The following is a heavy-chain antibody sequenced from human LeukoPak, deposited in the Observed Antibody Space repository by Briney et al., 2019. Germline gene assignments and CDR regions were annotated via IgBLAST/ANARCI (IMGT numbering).Heavy chain of an antibody. CDR1: GGSISSSSYY. CDR3: AREIVRFGELFYAFDI. Sequence: SETLSLTCTVSGGSISSSSYYWGWIRQPPGKGLEWIGSIYYSGSTYYNPSLKSRVTISVDTSKNQFSLQLSSVTAADTAVYYCAREIVRFGELFYAFDIWGQGTMVTVSS. J-gene: IGHJ3*02. CDR2: IYYSGST. D-gene: IGHD3-10*01. V-gene: IGHV4-39*07.